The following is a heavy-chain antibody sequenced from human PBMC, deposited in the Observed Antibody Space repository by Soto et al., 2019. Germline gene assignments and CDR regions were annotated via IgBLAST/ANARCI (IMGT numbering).Heavy chain of an antibody. CDR1: GGSISSYY. D-gene: IGHD5-12*01. Sequence: PSETLSLTCTVSGGSISSYYWSWIRQPPGKGLEWIGYIYYIGSTNYNPSLKSRVTISVDTSKNQFSLKLSSVTAADTAVYYCARALWSSGYDRWGQGTLVTVSS. J-gene: IGHJ4*02. V-gene: IGHV4-59*01. CDR3: ARALWSSGYDR. CDR2: IYYIGST.